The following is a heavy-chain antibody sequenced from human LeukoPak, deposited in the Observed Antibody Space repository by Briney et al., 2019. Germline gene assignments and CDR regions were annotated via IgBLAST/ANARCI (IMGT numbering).Heavy chain of an antibody. J-gene: IGHJ6*02. Sequence: GGSLRLSCAASGLTFRSYAMQWVRQAPGKGLEWVSYITYNSGTIFYADSVKGRFTISRDNAKDSLYLQMNSLRAEDTAVYYCTRGTGNYYYGMDVWGQGTTVTVSS. CDR3: TRGTGNYYYGMDV. CDR1: GLTFRSYA. CDR2: ITYNSGTI. V-gene: IGHV3-48*01. D-gene: IGHD7-27*01.